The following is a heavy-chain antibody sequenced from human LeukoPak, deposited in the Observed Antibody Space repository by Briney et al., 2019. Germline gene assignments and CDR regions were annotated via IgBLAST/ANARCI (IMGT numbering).Heavy chain of an antibody. V-gene: IGHV3-21*01. D-gene: IGHD3-22*01. Sequence: SGGSLRLSCAASGFTFSSYSMNWVRQAPGKGLEWVSSISSSSSYIYYADSVKGRFTISRDNAKNSLYLQMNSLRAEDTAVYCCARDFYDSSGYYACLDYWGQGTLVTVSS. J-gene: IGHJ4*02. CDR3: ARDFYDSSGYYACLDY. CDR2: ISSSSSYI. CDR1: GFTFSSYS.